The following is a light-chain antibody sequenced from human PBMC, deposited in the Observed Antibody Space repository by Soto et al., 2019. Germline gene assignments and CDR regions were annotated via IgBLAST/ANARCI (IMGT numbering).Light chain of an antibody. Sequence: QSVLTQPASVSGSPGQSITISCTGTSSDVGGYNYVSWYQQHPGKAPKLMIYEVSNRPSGVSNRFSGSKSGNTASLTISGLQAEDEADYYCSSYTSSSTRVFGGAPK. J-gene: IGLJ3*02. CDR1: SSDVGGYNY. V-gene: IGLV2-14*01. CDR2: EVS. CDR3: SSYTSSSTRV.